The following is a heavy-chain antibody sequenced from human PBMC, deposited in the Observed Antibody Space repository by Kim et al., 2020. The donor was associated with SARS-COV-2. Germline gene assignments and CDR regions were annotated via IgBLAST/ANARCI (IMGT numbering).Heavy chain of an antibody. CDR3: ARSGSVYYNDSSGYR. D-gene: IGHD3-22*01. J-gene: IGHJ5*02. Sequence: GGSLRLSCAVSGFIFSDYSMNWVRQAPGKGLEWVSYISSSSSTIYYADSAKGRFTISRDNAKNSVYLQMNSLRDEDTAVYYCARSGSVYYNDSSGYRWGQGTMVTVSS. CDR1: GFIFSDYS. CDR2: ISSSSSTI. V-gene: IGHV3-48*02.